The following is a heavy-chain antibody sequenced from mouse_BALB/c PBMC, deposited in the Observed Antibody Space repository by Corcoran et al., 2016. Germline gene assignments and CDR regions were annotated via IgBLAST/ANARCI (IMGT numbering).Heavy chain of an antibody. CDR2: INTYTGEP. J-gene: IGHJ1*01. CDR3: ARRGSWYFDV. CDR1: GYTFTNYG. Sequence: QIQLVQSGPELKKPGETVKISCKASGYTFTNYGMNWVKQAPGKGLKWMGWINTYTGEPTYADDFKGRFAFSLETSASTAYLQINNLKNEDTATYCWARRGSWYFDVWGAGTTVTVSS. V-gene: IGHV9-3-1*01.